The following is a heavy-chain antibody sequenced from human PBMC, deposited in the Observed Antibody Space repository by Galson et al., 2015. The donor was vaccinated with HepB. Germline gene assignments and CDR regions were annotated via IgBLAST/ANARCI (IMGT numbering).Heavy chain of an antibody. V-gene: IGHV1-69*08. CDR3: AASPHFYSFIWDRDY. D-gene: IGHD3-3*02. Sequence: SVKVSCKASGGTFSRYTISWVRQAAGQGLEWMGRINPILRTTNYAQKFQGRVTITADKSTTTAYMELSGLRSEDTAVYFCAASPHFYSFIWDRDYWGQGTLVTVSS. CDR1: GGTFSRYT. CDR2: INPILRTT. J-gene: IGHJ4*02.